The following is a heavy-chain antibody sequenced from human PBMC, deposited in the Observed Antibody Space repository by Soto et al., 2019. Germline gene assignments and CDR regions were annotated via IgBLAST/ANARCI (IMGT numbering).Heavy chain of an antibody. Sequence: SETLSLTCAVSGGSFTSNNWWTWVRQPPGQGLEWIGETYRTGSTNYNPSLKSRVTISLDKSENQFSLKVTSLTAADTAVYYCASRDPGTSVDYWGQGTLVTVSS. CDR1: GGSFTSNNW. V-gene: IGHV4-4*02. CDR2: TYRTGST. J-gene: IGHJ4*02. D-gene: IGHD1-7*01. CDR3: ASRDPGTSVDY.